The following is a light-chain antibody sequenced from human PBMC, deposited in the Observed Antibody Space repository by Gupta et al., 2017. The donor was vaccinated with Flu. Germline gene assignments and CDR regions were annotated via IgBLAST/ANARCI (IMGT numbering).Light chain of an antibody. J-gene: IGLJ2*01. CDR3: CTYAGNNIYV. V-gene: IGLV2-11*03. Sequence: GQSVAISCTGATVGSNNFVSWYQQHPGKAPNLMIFDVNQWPSGIPGRFSGSKSGNTASLTISGLQAEDEADYYCCTYAGNNIYVFGEGTKLTVL. CDR1: TVGSNNF. CDR2: DVN.